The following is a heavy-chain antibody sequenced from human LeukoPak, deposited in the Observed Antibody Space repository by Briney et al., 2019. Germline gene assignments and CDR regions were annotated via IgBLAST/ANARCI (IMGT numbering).Heavy chain of an antibody. CDR2: IIPIFGTA. J-gene: IGHJ6*03. D-gene: IGHD3-10*01. CDR3: AREKRFTNYYYYYMDV. Sequence: SVKVSCKASGYTFTNYAMHWVRQAPGQRLEWMGGIIPIFGTANYAQKFQGRVTITADKSTSTAYMELSSLRSEDTAVYYCAREKRFTNYYYYYMDVWGKGTTVTVSS. CDR1: GYTFTNYA. V-gene: IGHV1-69*06.